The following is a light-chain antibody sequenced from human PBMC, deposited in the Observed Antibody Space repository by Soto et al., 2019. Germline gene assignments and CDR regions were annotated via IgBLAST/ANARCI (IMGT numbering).Light chain of an antibody. CDR2: EVS. Sequence: QSVLTQPPSASGSPGQSVTISCTGTSSDVGGYKYVSWYQQHPGKAPKLLIYEVSKRPSGVPDRLAGSKSGNTASLTVSGLQAEDEADYYCSSYAGSNNYVVFGGGTKLTVL. CDR3: SSYAGSNNYVV. CDR1: SSDVGGYKY. J-gene: IGLJ2*01. V-gene: IGLV2-8*01.